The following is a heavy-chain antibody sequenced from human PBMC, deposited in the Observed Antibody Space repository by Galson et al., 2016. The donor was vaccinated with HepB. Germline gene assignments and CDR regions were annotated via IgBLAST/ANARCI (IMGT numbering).Heavy chain of an antibody. CDR3: AREALLVVQMGGYFDY. V-gene: IGHV1-69*13. CDR2: IIPLFGTT. Sequence: SVKVSCKASGGTFSTYAMSWVRQAPGQGLEWMGTIIPLFGTTNYAQTVQGRVTITADESATTAYMDMTGLTAEDTAVYYCAREALLVVQMGGYFDYWGQGTLVTVSS. D-gene: IGHD2-2*01. CDR1: GGTFSTYA. J-gene: IGHJ4*02.